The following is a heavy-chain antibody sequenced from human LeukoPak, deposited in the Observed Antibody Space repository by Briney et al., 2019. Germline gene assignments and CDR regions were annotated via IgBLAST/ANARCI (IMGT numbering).Heavy chain of an antibody. J-gene: IGHJ6*03. CDR1: GFTFDDYG. V-gene: IGHV3-20*04. D-gene: IGHD2-2*01. Sequence: GGSLRLSCAASGFTFDDYGMSWVRQAPGKGLEWVSGINWNGGSTGYADSVKGRFTISRDNAKNSLYLQMNSLRAEDTALYYCARPGPAAMGLYYYYYYMDVWGKGTTVTVSS. CDR2: INWNGGST. CDR3: ARPGPAAMGLYYYYYYMDV.